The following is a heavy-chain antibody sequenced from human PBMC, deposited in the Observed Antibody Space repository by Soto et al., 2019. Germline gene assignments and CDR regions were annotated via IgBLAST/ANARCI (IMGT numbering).Heavy chain of an antibody. Sequence: WGSLRLSCAASGFTFSNAWMNWVRQAPGKGLQWVGRIKSKPDGGTIDYAAPVKGRFTISRDDLKKTLYLQMNSLKSEDTAVYYCTRASAGTHWGQGTLVTVS. J-gene: IGHJ4*02. D-gene: IGHD2-15*01. CDR1: GFTFSNAW. CDR3: TRASAGTH. V-gene: IGHV3-15*01. CDR2: IKSKPDGGTI.